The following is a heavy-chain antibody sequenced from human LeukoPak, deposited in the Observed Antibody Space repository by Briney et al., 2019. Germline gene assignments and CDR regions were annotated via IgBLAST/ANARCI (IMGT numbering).Heavy chain of an antibody. J-gene: IGHJ4*02. CDR2: ISSSSSYI. CDR1: GFTFSRNS. D-gene: IGHD5-24*01. CDR3: ASAAGEMATIRY. V-gene: IGHV3-21*01. Sequence: PGGSLRLSCAASGFTFSRNSMNWVRQAPGKGLEWVSSISSSSSYIYYADSVKGRFTISRDNAKNSLYLQMNSLRAEDTAVYYCASAAGEMATIRYWGQGTLVTVSS.